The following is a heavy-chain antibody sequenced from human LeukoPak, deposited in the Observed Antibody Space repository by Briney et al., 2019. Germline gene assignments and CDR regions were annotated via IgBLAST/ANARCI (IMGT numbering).Heavy chain of an antibody. CDR1: GGTFSSYA. CDR3: ARDLRGSYSYYYYGMDV. Sequence: GASVKVSCKASGGTFSSYAISWVRQAPGQGPEWMGRIIPILGIANYAQKFQGRVTITAEKSTSTAYMELRSLRSEDTAVYYCARDLRGSYSYYYYGMDVWGQGTTVTVSS. D-gene: IGHD1-26*01. J-gene: IGHJ6*02. V-gene: IGHV1-69*04. CDR2: IIPILGIA.